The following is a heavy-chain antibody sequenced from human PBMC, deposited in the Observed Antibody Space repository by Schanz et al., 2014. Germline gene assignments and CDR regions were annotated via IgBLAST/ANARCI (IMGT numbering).Heavy chain of an antibody. D-gene: IGHD3-16*01. V-gene: IGHV1-18*01. CDR3: VRVPSRDVSFDL. Sequence: QVQLVQSGGEMKKPGASVKVSCKASGYNITSNDVTWVRQATGQGLEWMGWINGYNGHTLYAQKFQGRVTMTTDTSTSTAYMDLRSLRSDDTAHYYCVRVPSRDVSFDLWGRGTLVTVSS. CDR1: GYNITSND. CDR2: INGYNGHT. J-gene: IGHJ2*01.